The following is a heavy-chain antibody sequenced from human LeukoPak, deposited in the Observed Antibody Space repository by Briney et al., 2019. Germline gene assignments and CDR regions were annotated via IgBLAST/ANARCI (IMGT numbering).Heavy chain of an antibody. V-gene: IGHV4-30-2*01. D-gene: IGHD4-17*01. CDR3: ASSLRGDYGDYYFDY. CDR1: GGSISSGGYS. Sequence: SETLSLTCAVSGGSISSGGYSWSWIRQPPGKGLEWIGYIYHSGSTYYNPSLKSRVTISVDRSKNQFSLKLSSVTAADTAVYYCASSLRGDYGDYYFDYWGQGTLVTVSS. CDR2: IYHSGST. J-gene: IGHJ4*02.